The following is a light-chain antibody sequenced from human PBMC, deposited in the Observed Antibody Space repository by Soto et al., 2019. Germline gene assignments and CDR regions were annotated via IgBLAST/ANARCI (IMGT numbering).Light chain of an antibody. Sequence: DIQMTQSPSTLSASVGDRVTITCRASQSISSWLAWYQQKPGKAPKLLNQKASSLESGVPSRFRGSGSGTEFTLTISSLQPDDFATYYCQQYNSYWTFGQGTKLEMK. CDR2: KAS. CDR3: QQYNSYWT. J-gene: IGKJ2*01. CDR1: QSISSW. V-gene: IGKV1-5*03.